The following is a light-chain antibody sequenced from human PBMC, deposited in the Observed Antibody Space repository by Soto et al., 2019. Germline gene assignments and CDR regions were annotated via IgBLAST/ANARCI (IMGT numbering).Light chain of an antibody. Sequence: QSALTQPRSVSGSPGQSVTISCTGTSSDVGGYNYVSWYQQHPGKAPKLMIYDVSKRPSGVPYRFSGSKSGNTASLTISGRQPEDESDYYCCSYAGSYTFGVFGGGTKLTVL. J-gene: IGLJ2*01. V-gene: IGLV2-11*01. CDR1: SSDVGGYNY. CDR3: CSYAGSYTFGV. CDR2: DVS.